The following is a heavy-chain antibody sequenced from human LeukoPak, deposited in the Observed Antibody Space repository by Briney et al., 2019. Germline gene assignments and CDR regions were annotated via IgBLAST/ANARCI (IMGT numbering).Heavy chain of an antibody. D-gene: IGHD1-26*01. V-gene: IGHV4-59*08. CDR1: GGSISRYY. Sequence: SGTLSLTCTVSGGSISRYYWSWIRQPPGKGLEWIGYIYYSGSTNYNPSLKSRVTISVDTSKNQFSLKLSSVTAADTAVYYCARHSTIGRYYYFDLWGRGTLVTVSS. CDR3: ARHSTIGRYYYFDL. CDR2: IYYSGST. J-gene: IGHJ2*01.